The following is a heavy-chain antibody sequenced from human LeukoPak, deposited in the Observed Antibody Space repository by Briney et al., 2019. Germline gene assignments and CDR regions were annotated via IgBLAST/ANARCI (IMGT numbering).Heavy chain of an antibody. J-gene: IGHJ4*02. D-gene: IGHD2-2*01. CDR1: GFTFNSYW. CDR3: ARGGDCSSTSCYSLLN. Sequence: GGSLRLSCAASGFTFNSYWMSWVRQAPGKGLEWVANIKPDGSEEYYVDSVKDRFTISRDNAKNSLYLQMNSLRAEDTAVYYCARGGDCSSTSCYSLLNWGQGTLVTVSS. V-gene: IGHV3-7*01. CDR2: IKPDGSEE.